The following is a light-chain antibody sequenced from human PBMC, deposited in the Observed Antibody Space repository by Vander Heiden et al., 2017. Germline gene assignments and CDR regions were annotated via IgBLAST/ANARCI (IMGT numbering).Light chain of an antibody. CDR3: QQNYDRHT. Sequence: DIKVTQPPSSLSASVGDRVTITGRASQRISNYLNWYQQKPGKAPNLLIYAASTLQSGVPSRFSGSGSGTDFALTITSVQPEDYATYFCQQNYDRHTFGQGTKLEIK. J-gene: IGKJ2*01. V-gene: IGKV1-39*01. CDR1: QRISNY. CDR2: AAS.